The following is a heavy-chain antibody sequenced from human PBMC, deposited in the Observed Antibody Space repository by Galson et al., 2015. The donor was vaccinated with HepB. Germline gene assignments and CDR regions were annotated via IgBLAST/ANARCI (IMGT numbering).Heavy chain of an antibody. CDR1: GASISGYY. J-gene: IGHJ6*02. Sequence: ETLSLTCTVSGASISGYYSSWIRQPPGKGLEWIGYIYYNGRTNYNPSLKSRVTISVDTSKNQFSLKLSSVTAADTAVYYCARDDSGGWYGFHYGMDVWGQGTTVTVSS. V-gene: IGHV4-59*01. CDR2: IYYNGRT. D-gene: IGHD6-19*01. CDR3: ARDDSGGWYGFHYGMDV.